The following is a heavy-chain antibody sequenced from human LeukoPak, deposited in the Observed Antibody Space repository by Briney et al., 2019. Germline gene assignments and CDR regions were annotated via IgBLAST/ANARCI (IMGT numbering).Heavy chain of an antibody. CDR1: GFTFSSYY. CDR3: AKSAQKRLADWFGELFGDYMDV. J-gene: IGHJ6*03. Sequence: PGGSLRLSCAASGFTFSSYYLHWVRQAPGKGLVWVSRINADGSLTNYADSVKGRFTIFRDNAKNTLYLQMNSLRAEDTAVYYCAKSAQKRLADWFGELFGDYMDVWGKGTTVTISS. CDR2: INADGSLT. D-gene: IGHD3-10*01. V-gene: IGHV3-74*01.